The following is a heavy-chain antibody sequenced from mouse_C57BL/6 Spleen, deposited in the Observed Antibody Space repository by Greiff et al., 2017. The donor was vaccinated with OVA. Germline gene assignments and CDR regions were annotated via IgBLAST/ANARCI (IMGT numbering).Heavy chain of an antibody. CDR1: GYTFTSYW. CDR2: IDPADSET. D-gene: IGHD1-1*01. V-gene: IGHV1-52*01. CDR3: AREDLGHYYGSSYRYFDV. Sequence: QVQLQQPGAELVRPGSSVKLSCKASGYTFTSYWMHWVKQRPIQGLEWIGNIDPADSETQYNQKFKDKATLTVDKSSSTAYMQLSSLTSGDSAVYYCAREDLGHYYGSSYRYFDVWGTGTTVTVSS. J-gene: IGHJ1*03.